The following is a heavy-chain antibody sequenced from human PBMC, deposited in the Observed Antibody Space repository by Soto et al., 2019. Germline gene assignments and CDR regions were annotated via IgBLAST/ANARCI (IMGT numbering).Heavy chain of an antibody. Sequence: PGGSLRLSXTASGFTFSDSWMTWVRQAPGKGLEWVARIKPDESEKKYADSVKGRFSISRDNAKNSMYLQMDSLRGEDTAVYYCVRGGSNYASWGQGTLVTVS. CDR2: IKPDESEK. CDR1: GFTFSDSW. CDR3: VRGGSNYAS. V-gene: IGHV3-7*01. D-gene: IGHD4-4*01. J-gene: IGHJ5*02.